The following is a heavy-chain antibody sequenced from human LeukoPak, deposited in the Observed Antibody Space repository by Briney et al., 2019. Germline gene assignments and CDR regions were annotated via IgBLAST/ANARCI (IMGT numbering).Heavy chain of an antibody. CDR2: LASTGSDT. CDR1: EFTFGSYA. V-gene: IGHV3-23*01. Sequence: GSLRLSCAASEFTFGSYAMTWVRQAPGKGLEWVSTLASTGSDTYYADSVKGRFTISRDTSKNTLYLQMDSLRAEDTAIYYCAKDRGRSVSGTEFDYWGQGTLLTVSS. CDR3: AKDRGRSVSGTEFDY. J-gene: IGHJ4*02. D-gene: IGHD6-19*01.